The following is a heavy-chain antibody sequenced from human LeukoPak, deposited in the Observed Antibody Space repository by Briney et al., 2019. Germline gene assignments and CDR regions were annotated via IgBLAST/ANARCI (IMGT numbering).Heavy chain of an antibody. Sequence: GGSLRLSCAASGFTFSSYWMSWFRQAPGKGLEWVANIKVDGSEKYYVDSVKGRFTISRDNAKNSLYLQMNSLRADDTAVYYCARDNSLEFDYWGQGTLVTVSS. J-gene: IGHJ4*02. CDR3: ARDNSLEFDY. CDR2: IKVDGSEK. CDR1: GFTFSSYW. V-gene: IGHV3-7*01. D-gene: IGHD2/OR15-2a*01.